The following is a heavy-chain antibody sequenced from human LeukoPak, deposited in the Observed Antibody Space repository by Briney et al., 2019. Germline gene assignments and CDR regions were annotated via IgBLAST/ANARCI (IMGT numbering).Heavy chain of an antibody. CDR2: INPNSGGT. V-gene: IGHV1-2*06. J-gene: IGHJ4*02. CDR3: ATDAWGYYDSSGYYRQADY. D-gene: IGHD3-22*01. CDR1: GYTFTGYY. Sequence: GASVKVSCKTSGYTFTGYYMHWVRQAPGQGLEWMGRINPNSGGTNYAQKFQGSVTMTRDTSITTAYMELSRLRSDDTAVYYCATDAWGYYDSSGYYRQADYWGQGTLVTVSS.